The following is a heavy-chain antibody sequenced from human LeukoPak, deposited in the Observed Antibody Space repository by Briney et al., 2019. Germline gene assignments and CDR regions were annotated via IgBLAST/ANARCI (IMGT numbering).Heavy chain of an antibody. CDR1: GFTFINYW. D-gene: IGHD6-6*01. Sequence: GGSLRLSCAASGFTFINYWMSWVRRAPGKGLEWVANMKQDVDSMKGRFTISRDNAKNSLYLQMSGLRAEDTAVYFCARIGYSSSSFDYWGQGVLVTVYS. CDR2: MKQ. CDR3: ARIGYSSSSFDY. V-gene: IGHV3-7*03. J-gene: IGHJ4*02.